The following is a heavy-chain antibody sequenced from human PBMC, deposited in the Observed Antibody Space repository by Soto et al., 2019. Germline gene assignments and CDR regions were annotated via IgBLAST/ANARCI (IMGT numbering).Heavy chain of an antibody. CDR3: ARVLSVLVPAAIGFDP. CDR1: GGSISSGGYS. V-gene: IGHV4-30-2*01. Sequence: QLQLQESGSGLVKPSQTLSLTCAVSGGSISSGGYSWSWIRQPPGKGLEWIGYIYHSGSTYYNPYLRRRVTITXXRXKXXFSLKLGSVTAADTVVYYCARVLSVLVPAAIGFDPWGQGTLVTVSS. D-gene: IGHD2-2*01. CDR2: IYHSGST. J-gene: IGHJ5*02.